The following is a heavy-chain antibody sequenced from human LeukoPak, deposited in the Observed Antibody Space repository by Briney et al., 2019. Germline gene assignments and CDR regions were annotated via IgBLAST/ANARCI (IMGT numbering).Heavy chain of an antibody. CDR3: ARVEEGYGSGRRENYYYYYMDV. J-gene: IGHJ6*03. CDR1: GGSISSYY. CDR2: IYYSGST. Sequence: KPSETLSLTCTISGGSISSYYWSWIRQPPGKGLEWIGYIYYSGSTNNNPSLKSRVTIAVDTSKNQFSLNLRSVTAVDTAVYYCARVEEGYGSGRRENYYYYYMDVWGKGTTVAISS. V-gene: IGHV4-59*01. D-gene: IGHD3-10*01.